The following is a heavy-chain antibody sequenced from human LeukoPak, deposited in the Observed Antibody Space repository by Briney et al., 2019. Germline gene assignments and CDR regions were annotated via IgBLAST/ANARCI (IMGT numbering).Heavy chain of an antibody. V-gene: IGHV3-74*01. CDR3: ARQACNNGDHLSDY. Sequence: PGGSLRLSCAASGFTLSSYWMHCVRQAPGKGLVWVSRMNSDGSSTTYADSVKGRFTISRDNAKNRLYLQWNSLRAEDTAVYRCARQACNNGDHLSDYWGQGTLVTVSS. CDR2: MNSDGSST. D-gene: IGHD1-14*01. CDR1: GFTLSSYW. J-gene: IGHJ4*02.